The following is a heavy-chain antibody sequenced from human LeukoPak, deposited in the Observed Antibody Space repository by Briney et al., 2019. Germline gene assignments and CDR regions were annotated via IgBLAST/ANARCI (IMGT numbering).Heavy chain of an antibody. CDR1: GYTFTSYY. Sequence: ASVKVSCKASGYTFTSYYMHWVRQAPGQGLEWMGIINPSGGSTSYAQKFQGRVTMTRDTSTSTVYMELSSLRSEDTAVYYCAREDSSSWYVGYFDYWGQGTLVTVSS. V-gene: IGHV1-46*01. J-gene: IGHJ4*02. CDR2: INPSGGST. CDR3: AREDSSSWYVGYFDY. D-gene: IGHD6-13*01.